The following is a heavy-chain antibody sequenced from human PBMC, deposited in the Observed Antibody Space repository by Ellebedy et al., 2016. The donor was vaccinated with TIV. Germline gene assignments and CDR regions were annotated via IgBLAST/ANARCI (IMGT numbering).Heavy chain of an antibody. CDR3: AREFLQLRQDWFDP. CDR2: FFYSGST. V-gene: IGHV4-39*07. J-gene: IGHJ5*02. Sequence: SETLSLXCIVSGGSISRSSYYWAWIRQPPGKGLEWIGSFFYSGSTYYNPSLKSRVTISVDTSKNQFSLKLNSVTAADTAVYYCAREFLQLRQDWFDPWGQGTLVTVSS. D-gene: IGHD5-24*01. CDR1: GGSISRSSYY.